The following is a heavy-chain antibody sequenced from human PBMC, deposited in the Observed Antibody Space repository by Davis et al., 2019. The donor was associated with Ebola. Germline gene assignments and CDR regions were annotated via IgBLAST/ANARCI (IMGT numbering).Heavy chain of an antibody. CDR2: IYHSGST. D-gene: IGHD2-8*01. CDR3: ARDNGSKWDAFDI. V-gene: IGHV4-38-2*02. Sequence: PSETLSLTCTVSGYSISSGYYWGWIRQPPGKGLEWIGSIYHSGSTYYNPSLKSRVTISIDTSKNQFSLKLSSVTAADTALYYCARDNGSKWDAFDIWGQGTMVTGSS. CDR1: GYSISSGYY. J-gene: IGHJ3*02.